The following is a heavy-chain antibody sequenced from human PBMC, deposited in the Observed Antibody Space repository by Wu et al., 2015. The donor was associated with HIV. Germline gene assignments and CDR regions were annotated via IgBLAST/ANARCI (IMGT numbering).Heavy chain of an antibody. V-gene: IGHV1-8*01. Sequence: QVQLVQSGAEVKKPGASVKVSCKASGYTFTSYDINWVRQATGQGLEWMGWMNPNSGNTGYAQKFQGRVTMTRNTSISTAYMELSSLRSEDTAVYYCAREFRALSRDIVVVVASGWFDPWGQGTLVTVSS. CDR2: MNPNSGNT. CDR1: GYTFTSYD. CDR3: AREFRALSRDIVVVVASGWFDP. D-gene: IGHD2-15*01. J-gene: IGHJ5*02.